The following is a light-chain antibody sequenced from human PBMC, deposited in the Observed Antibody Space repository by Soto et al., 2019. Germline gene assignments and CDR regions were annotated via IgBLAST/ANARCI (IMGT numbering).Light chain of an antibody. CDR3: SSNAGSGTYV. CDR2: DVT. Sequence: QSALTQPASVSGSPGQSITISCTGTSSDVGGYNYVSWYQQHPGKAPKLLIYDVTNRPSGVSNRFSGSKSGNKASLTISGLQAEDEADYYCSSNAGSGTYVFRTGNKVTVL. V-gene: IGLV2-14*01. CDR1: SSDVGGYNY. J-gene: IGLJ1*01.